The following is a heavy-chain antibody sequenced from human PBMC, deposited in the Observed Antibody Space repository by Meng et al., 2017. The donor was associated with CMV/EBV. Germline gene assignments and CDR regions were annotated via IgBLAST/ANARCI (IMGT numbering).Heavy chain of an antibody. Sequence: LVTLSEPLSRPLSVCGSSSLSYYCSCIRQPAWKGLDSIGRIYTSGSTHYNPSLKSRVTMSVDTSKNQFSLKLSSVTAADTAVYYCARDLMNCSSTSCANWFDPWGQGTLVTVSS. V-gene: IGHV4-4*07. CDR3: ARDLMNCSSTSCANWFDP. J-gene: IGHJ5*02. CDR1: GSSSLSYY. CDR2: IYTSGST. D-gene: IGHD2-2*01.